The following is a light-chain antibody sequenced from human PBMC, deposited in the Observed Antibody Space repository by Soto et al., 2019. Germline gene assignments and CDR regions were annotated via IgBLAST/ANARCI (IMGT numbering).Light chain of an antibody. Sequence: DIQLTQSPSLLSASIGERVTITCRASHDISTFLAWYQQRPGKAPKLLIYEASTLQSGVPSRFSGSGSGTEFTLAISGLLPEDFAAYHCQQLYTLPFTFGQGTRLEIK. CDR3: QQLYTLPFT. J-gene: IGKJ5*01. CDR1: HDISTF. CDR2: EAS. V-gene: IGKV1-9*01.